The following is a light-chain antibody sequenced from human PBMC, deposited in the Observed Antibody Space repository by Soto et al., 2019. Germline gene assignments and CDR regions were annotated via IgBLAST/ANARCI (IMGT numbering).Light chain of an antibody. J-gene: IGKJ1*01. CDR2: GAS. V-gene: IGKV3D-20*02. Sequence: EIVLTQSPGTLSLSPGERATLSCRASQSVSSSYLAWYQQKPGQAPRLLIYGASNRATGIPDRFSGSGSGTDFTLTISRLEPEDFAVYYCQERTGWPPWTFGQGTKVDIK. CDR3: QERTGWPPWT. CDR1: QSVSSSY.